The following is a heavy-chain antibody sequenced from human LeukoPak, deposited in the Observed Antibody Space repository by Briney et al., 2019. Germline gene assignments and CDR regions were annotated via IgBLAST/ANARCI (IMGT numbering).Heavy chain of an antibody. J-gene: IGHJ4*02. CDR1: GASFSSSTYY. D-gene: IGHD6-13*01. Sequence: RASETLSLTCTVSGASFSSSTYYWGWIRQPPGKGLEWIGSIYYSGSTCYNPSLKSRVTMSVDTSKNQFSLKLSSVTAADTAVYYCARHAGGISATGTRPFDYWGQGTLVTVSS. CDR3: ARHAGGISATGTRPFDY. CDR2: IYYSGST. V-gene: IGHV4-39*01.